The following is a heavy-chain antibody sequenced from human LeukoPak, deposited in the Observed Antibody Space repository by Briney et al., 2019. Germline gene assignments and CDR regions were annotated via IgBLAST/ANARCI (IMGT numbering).Heavy chain of an antibody. CDR1: GFTVSSNY. CDR2: ISSSSSTI. CDR3: ARGRADSSGYYVLLDYFDY. Sequence: GGSLRLSCAASGFTVSSNYMSWVRQAPGKGLEWVSYISSSSSTIYYADSVKGRFTISRDNAKNSLYLQMNSLRDEDTAVYYCARGRADSSGYYVLLDYFDYWGQGTLVTVSS. V-gene: IGHV3-48*02. D-gene: IGHD3-22*01. J-gene: IGHJ4*02.